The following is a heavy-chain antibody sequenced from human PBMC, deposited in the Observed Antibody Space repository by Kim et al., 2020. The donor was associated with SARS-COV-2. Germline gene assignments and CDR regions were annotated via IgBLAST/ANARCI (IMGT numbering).Heavy chain of an antibody. CDR2: IYYSGST. D-gene: IGHD3-22*01. Sequence: SETLSLTCIVSGGSISSGGYYWSWIRQHPGKGLEWIGYIYYSGSTYYNPSLKSRVTISVDTSKNQFSLKLSSVTAADTAVYYCARALPITMIVVVHHMAFDIWGQGTMVTVSS. V-gene: IGHV4-31*03. CDR1: GGSISSGGYY. CDR3: ARALPITMIVVVHHMAFDI. J-gene: IGHJ3*02.